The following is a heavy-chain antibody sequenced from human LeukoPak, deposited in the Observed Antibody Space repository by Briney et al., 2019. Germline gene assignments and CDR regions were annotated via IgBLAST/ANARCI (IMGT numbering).Heavy chain of an antibody. CDR1: GFTFSNAW. CDR2: IYRKTDGGTT. J-gene: IGHJ4*02. Sequence: GGSLRLPCAASGFTFSNAWMNWVRQAPGKGLEWVGRIYRKTDGGTTEYAAPVKGRFSISRDDSKNTLDLQMHSLKTEDTALYYCATGSNRYDSSDFDYWGQGTLVTVSS. CDR3: ATGSNRYDSSDFDY. V-gene: IGHV3-15*01. D-gene: IGHD3-22*01.